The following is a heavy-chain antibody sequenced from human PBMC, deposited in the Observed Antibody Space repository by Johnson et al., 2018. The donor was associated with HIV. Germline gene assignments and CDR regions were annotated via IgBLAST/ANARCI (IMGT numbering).Heavy chain of an antibody. V-gene: IGHV3-33*01. Sequence: HVQLVESGGGVVQPGRSLRLSCAASGFTFSSYGMHWVRQAPGKGLEWVAVIWYDGRNKYYAESVKGRFTISRDNSENTLHLQMNSLRAEDTAVYYCARAGQHLVPPFDAFDIWGQGTMVTVSS. CDR2: IWYDGRNK. CDR3: ARAGQHLVPPFDAFDI. D-gene: IGHD6-13*01. J-gene: IGHJ3*02. CDR1: GFTFSSYG.